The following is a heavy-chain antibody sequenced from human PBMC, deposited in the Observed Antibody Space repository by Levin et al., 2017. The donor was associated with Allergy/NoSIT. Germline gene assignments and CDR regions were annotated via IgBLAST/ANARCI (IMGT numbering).Heavy chain of an antibody. CDR2: ISYDGSNK. CDR3: ARGGALYFDY. CDR1: GFTFSSYA. J-gene: IGHJ4*02. V-gene: IGHV3-30-3*01. Sequence: SCAASGFTFSSYAMHWVRQAPGKGLEWVAVISYDGSNKYYADSVKGRFTISRDNSKNTLYLQMNSLRAEDTAVYYCARGGALYFDYWGQGTLVTVSS.